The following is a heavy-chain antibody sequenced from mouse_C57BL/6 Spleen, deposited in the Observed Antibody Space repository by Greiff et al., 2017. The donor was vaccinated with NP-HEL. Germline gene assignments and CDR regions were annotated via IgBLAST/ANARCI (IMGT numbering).Heavy chain of an antibody. CDR3: ASRYGYAMDY. D-gene: IGHD1-1*01. Sequence: VQLQQSGAELVKPGASVKLSCKASGYTFTSYWMHWVKQRPGQGLEWIGMIHPNSGSTNYNEKFKSKATLTVDKSSSTAYMQLSSLTSEDSAVYYCASRYGYAMDYWGQGTSVTVSS. CDR2: IHPNSGST. V-gene: IGHV1-64*01. J-gene: IGHJ4*01. CDR1: GYTFTSYW.